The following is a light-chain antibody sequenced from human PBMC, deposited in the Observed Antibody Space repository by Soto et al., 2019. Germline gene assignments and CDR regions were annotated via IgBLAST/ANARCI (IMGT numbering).Light chain of an antibody. Sequence: DIQMTQSPSTLSGSVGDRVTITCRASQSISSWLAWYQQKPGKAPKFLIYDGSSLESGVPSRFSGSGSGTEFTLTISSLQPDDFATYYCQQYKSYPTFGPGTKVDIK. CDR2: DGS. CDR1: QSISSW. V-gene: IGKV1-5*01. J-gene: IGKJ3*01. CDR3: QQYKSYPT.